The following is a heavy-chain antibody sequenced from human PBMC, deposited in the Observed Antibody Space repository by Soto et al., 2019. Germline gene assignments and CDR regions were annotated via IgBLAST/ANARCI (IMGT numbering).Heavy chain of an antibody. CDR2: IWYDGSNK. CDR3: ARDQLYYNDISGRPLNAFDV. CDR1: GFTFSSYG. Sequence: PGGSLRLSCAASGFTFSSYGMHWVRQAPGKGLEWVAVIWYDGSNKYYADSVKGRFTISRDNAKNSLYLQMNSLRAEDTAVYYCARDQLYYNDISGRPLNAFDVRGQGTMVTVSS. J-gene: IGHJ3*01. D-gene: IGHD3-22*01. V-gene: IGHV3-33*01.